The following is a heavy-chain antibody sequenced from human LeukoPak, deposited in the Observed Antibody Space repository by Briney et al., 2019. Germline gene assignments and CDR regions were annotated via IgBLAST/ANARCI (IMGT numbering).Heavy chain of an antibody. V-gene: IGHV3-23*01. J-gene: IGHJ4*02. CDR3: AKFDPYSSSAIRVDY. CDR2: ISNTGRDT. CDR1: GFTFSIYA. D-gene: IGHD6-6*01. Sequence: SGGSLRLSCAASGFTFSIYAMTLVRQTPGTGLEWVSSISNTGRDTYYADSVKGRFTLSRDNSKNTLYLQMNSLEAEDTAIYYCAKFDPYSSSAIRVDYWGQGTLVTVSS.